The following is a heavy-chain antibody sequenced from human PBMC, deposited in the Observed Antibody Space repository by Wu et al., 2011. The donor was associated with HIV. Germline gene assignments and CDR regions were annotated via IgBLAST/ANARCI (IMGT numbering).Heavy chain of an antibody. Sequence: QVQLVQSGAAVKKPWVPDEGLLQGFWRHLQQLWYHLGATGPGQGLEWMGGIIPIFGTANYAQKFQGRVTMTTDTSTSTAYMELRSLRSDDTAVYYCARGRWAGNSVGLCNDYWGQGTLVTVSS. D-gene: IGHD4-23*01. J-gene: IGHJ4*02. CDR2: IIPIFGTA. CDR3: ARGRWAGNSVGLCNDY. V-gene: IGHV1-69*05. CDR1: RHLQQLW.